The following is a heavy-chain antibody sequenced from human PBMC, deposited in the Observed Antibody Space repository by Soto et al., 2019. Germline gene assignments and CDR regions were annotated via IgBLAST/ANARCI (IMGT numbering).Heavy chain of an antibody. Sequence: SVTLSLTCAFSGDSISSRVWCTWVRQPPGKGLEWIGEVFHTGNTNYNPSLKSRVTMSVDKSTDEFSLKVTSVTAADTAIYYCARKAWVRFDYWGQGALVTVSS. D-gene: IGHD7-27*01. CDR2: VFHTGNT. CDR1: GDSISSRVW. CDR3: ARKAWVRFDY. J-gene: IGHJ4*02. V-gene: IGHV4-4*02.